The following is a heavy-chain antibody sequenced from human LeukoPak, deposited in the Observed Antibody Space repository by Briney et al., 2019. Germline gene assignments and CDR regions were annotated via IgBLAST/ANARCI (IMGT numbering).Heavy chain of an antibody. V-gene: IGHV3-23*01. CDR3: AKLSSSWYSFDY. CDR2: ISGSGTIT. D-gene: IGHD6-13*01. CDR1: GFTFSSYA. J-gene: IGHJ4*02. Sequence: GSLRLSCAASGFTFSSYAMTWVRQVPGKGLEWVSAISGSGTITYYADSVKGRFTISRDNSMNTLYLQMNSLRAEDTAVYYCAKLSSSWYSFDYWGQGTLVTVSS.